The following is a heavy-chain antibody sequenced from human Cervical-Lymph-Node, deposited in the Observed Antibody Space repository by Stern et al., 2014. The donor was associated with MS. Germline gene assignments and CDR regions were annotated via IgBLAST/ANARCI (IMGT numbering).Heavy chain of an antibody. D-gene: IGHD5-12*01. V-gene: IGHV4-39*01. J-gene: IGHJ4*02. CDR2: IYYSGTT. Sequence: QVQLQESGPGLVKPSETLSLTCSVSGGSISRSTYYWGWIRQPPGKGLEWIGSIYYSGTTYYNPSLKSRVTIDTYTQQFYMRLTSVTAADTAVYYCARHDGWLPHYWSQGTLVTVSS. CDR3: ARHDGWLPHY. CDR1: GGSISRSTYY.